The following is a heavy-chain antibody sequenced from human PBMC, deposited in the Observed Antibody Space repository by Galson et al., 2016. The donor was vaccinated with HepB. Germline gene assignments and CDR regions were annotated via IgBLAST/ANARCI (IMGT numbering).Heavy chain of an antibody. V-gene: IGHV3-30*04. CDR2: ISFDGTEK. CDR3: ARDRGDYVWGSSRLVTAYYYGVDV. Sequence: SLRLSCADSGFTFSDNAMHWVRQAPGKGLEWVALISFDGTEKYYADSVRGRFTISRDNSKNTLYLQTKSLRADDTAVYYCARDRGDYVWGSSRLVTAYYYGVDVWGQGTTVTVSS. D-gene: IGHD3-16*02. CDR1: GFTFSDNA. J-gene: IGHJ6*02.